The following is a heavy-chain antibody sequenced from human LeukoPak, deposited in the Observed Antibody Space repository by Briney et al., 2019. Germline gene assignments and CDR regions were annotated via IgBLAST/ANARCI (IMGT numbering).Heavy chain of an antibody. CDR3: ARESAAGTSPDY. CDR2: INPNSGGT. V-gene: IGHV1-2*06. CDR1: GYTFTGYY. J-gene: IGHJ4*02. Sequence: ASVKVSCKASGYTFTGYYMHWVRQAPGQGLEWMGRINPNSGGTNYAQKFQGRVTMTRDTSISTAYMGLSRLRSDDTAVYYCARESAAGTSPDYWGQGTLVTVSS. D-gene: IGHD6-13*01.